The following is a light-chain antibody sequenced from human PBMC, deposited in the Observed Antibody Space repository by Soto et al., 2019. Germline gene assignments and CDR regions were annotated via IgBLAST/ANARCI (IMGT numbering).Light chain of an antibody. CDR3: QQYYTNALT. Sequence: DIVMTQSPDSLAVSLGERATINCKSSQSVLYSSNNKNYLAWYQQKPGQPPKLLIYWASTRESGVPDRVSGSGSGPYFTLTISSLHAEDVSVYDCQQYYTNALTFGGGTKV. CDR1: QSVLYSSNNKNY. V-gene: IGKV4-1*01. CDR2: WAS. J-gene: IGKJ4*01.